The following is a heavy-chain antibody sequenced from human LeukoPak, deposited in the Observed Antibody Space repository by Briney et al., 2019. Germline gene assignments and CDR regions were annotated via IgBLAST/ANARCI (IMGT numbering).Heavy chain of an antibody. CDR2: IWYDGSNK. D-gene: IGHD1/OR15-1a*01. Sequence: PGGSLRLSCAASGFTFSGYGMHWVRQAPGKGLEWVAVIWYDGSNKYYADSVKSRFTISRDNSKNTLYLQMNCLRAEDTAVYYCAREYNWNTYYYFDYWGQGTLVTVSS. V-gene: IGHV3-33*01. J-gene: IGHJ4*02. CDR1: GFTFSGYG. CDR3: AREYNWNTYYYFDY.